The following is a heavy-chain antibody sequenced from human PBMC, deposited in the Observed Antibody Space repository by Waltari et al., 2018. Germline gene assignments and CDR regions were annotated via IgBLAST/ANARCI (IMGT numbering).Heavy chain of an antibody. CDR2: ISPIFGTA. Sequence: QVQLVQSGAEVKKPGSSVKVSCKASGGTFSSYAISWVRQAPGPGLEWMGGISPIFGTANYAQKFQGRVTITTDESTSTAYMELSSLRSEDTAVYYCARDGGLYGDYARYYYYGMDVWGQGTTVTVSS. CDR3: ARDGGLYGDYARYYYYGMDV. CDR1: GGTFSSYA. D-gene: IGHD4-17*01. V-gene: IGHV1-69*05. J-gene: IGHJ6*02.